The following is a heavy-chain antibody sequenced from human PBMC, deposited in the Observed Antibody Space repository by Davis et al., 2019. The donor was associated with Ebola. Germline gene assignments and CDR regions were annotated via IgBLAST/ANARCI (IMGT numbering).Heavy chain of an antibody. CDR3: ASSAMVQGVVDY. D-gene: IGHD3-10*01. V-gene: IGHV4-39*01. J-gene: IGHJ4*02. Sequence: SETLSLTCTVSGGSISSNSYYWGWIRQPPGKGLEWIGSIYYSGSTYYNPSLKSRVTISVDTSKNQFSLKLSSVTAADTAVYYCASSAMVQGVVDYWGQGTLVTVSS. CDR1: GGSISSNSYY. CDR2: IYYSGST.